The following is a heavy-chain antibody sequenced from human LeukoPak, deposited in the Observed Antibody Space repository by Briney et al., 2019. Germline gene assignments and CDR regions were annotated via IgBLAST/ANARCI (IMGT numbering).Heavy chain of an antibody. CDR1: GYTFTSYG. D-gene: IGHD2-15*01. J-gene: IGHJ4*02. Sequence: ASVKVSCKASGYTFTSYGISWVRQAPGQGLEWMGWISAYNGNTNYAQKLQGRVTMTTDTSTSTAYMELRSLRSDDTAVYYCARRDCSGGSCYSGFDYWGQGTLVTVSS. CDR3: ARRDCSGGSCYSGFDY. V-gene: IGHV1-18*01. CDR2: ISAYNGNT.